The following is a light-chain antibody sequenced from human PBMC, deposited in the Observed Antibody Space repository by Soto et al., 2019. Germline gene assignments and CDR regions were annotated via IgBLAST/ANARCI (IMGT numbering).Light chain of an antibody. CDR3: QQSYSTPWT. V-gene: IGKV1-39*01. J-gene: IGKJ5*01. CDR2: AAS. Sequence: IQMTQSPSSLSASVGDRVTITCRASQSISSYLNWYQQKPGKAPKLLIYAASSLQSGVPSRFSGSGSGTDFTLTISSLQPEDFATYYCQQSYSTPWTFGQGTRLVIK. CDR1: QSISSY.